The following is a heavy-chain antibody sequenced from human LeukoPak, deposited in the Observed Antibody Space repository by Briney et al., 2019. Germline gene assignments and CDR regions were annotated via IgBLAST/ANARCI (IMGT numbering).Heavy chain of an antibody. D-gene: IGHD3-3*01. V-gene: IGHV4-30-4*01. CDR3: ARVYFWRPLISPYPSYGMDV. CDR2: IYYSGST. CDR1: GGSISSGDYY. J-gene: IGHJ6*01. Sequence: SETLSLTCTVSGGSISSGDYYWSWIRQPPGKGLEWIGYIYYSGSTYYNPSLKSRVTISVDTSKNQFSLKLSSVTAADTAVYYCARVYFWRPLISPYPSYGMDVWGQGTTVTVSS.